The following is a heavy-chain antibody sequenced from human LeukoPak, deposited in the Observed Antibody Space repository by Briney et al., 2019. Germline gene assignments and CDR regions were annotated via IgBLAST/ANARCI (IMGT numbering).Heavy chain of an antibody. CDR1: GGSFSGYY. CDR3: AASYGYLGAFDY. J-gene: IGHJ4*02. Sequence: KASETLSLTCAVYGGSFSGYYWSWIRQPAGKGLEWIGRIYTSGSTNYNPSLKSRVTISVDTSKNQFSLKLSSVTAADTAVYYCAASYGYLGAFDYWGQGTLVTVSS. CDR2: IYTSGST. D-gene: IGHD5-18*01. V-gene: IGHV4-59*10.